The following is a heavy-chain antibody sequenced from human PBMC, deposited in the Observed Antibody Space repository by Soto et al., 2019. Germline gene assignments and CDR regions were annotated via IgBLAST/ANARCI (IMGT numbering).Heavy chain of an antibody. CDR3: ARRGGYRWNDNWFDP. D-gene: IGHD1-1*01. V-gene: IGHV5-10-1*01. Sequence: GESLKISCKGSGYSFTSYWISWVRQMPGKGLEWMGRIDPSDSYTNYSPSFQGLVTTSADKSISTAYLQWSSLKASDTAMYYCARRGGYRWNDNWFDPWGQGTLVTVSS. CDR2: IDPSDSYT. J-gene: IGHJ5*02. CDR1: GYSFTSYW.